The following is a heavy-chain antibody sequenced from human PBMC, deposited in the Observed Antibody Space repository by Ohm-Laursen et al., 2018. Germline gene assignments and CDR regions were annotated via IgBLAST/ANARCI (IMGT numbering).Heavy chain of an antibody. CDR2: ISSGGSTI. Sequence: SLRLSCTASGFTFSTYEMNWVRQAPGKGLEWVSYISSGGSTIYYADSVKGRFTISRDNARNSLYLQMDSLRAEDTALFYCAKGVGYDSSGYVAFDVWGQGTMVTVSS. V-gene: IGHV3-48*03. CDR1: GFTFSTYE. D-gene: IGHD3-22*01. J-gene: IGHJ3*01. CDR3: AKGVGYDSSGYVAFDV.